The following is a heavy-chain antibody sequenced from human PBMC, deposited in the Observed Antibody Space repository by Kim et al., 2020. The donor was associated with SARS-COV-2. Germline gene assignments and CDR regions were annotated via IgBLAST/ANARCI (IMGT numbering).Heavy chain of an antibody. CDR2: FDTSNKS. D-gene: IGHD1-1*01. Sequence: GGSLRLSCAASGFTVSRHFMHWVRQAPGKGLEWVSMFDTSNKSHYEDSVKGRFTTSRDDYKNILHLQMNNLRPDDTAVYYCAREGGNEGPRGGYGMDVWGQGTTVTGSS. J-gene: IGHJ6*01. CDR1: GFTVSRHF. CDR3: AREGGNEGPRGGYGMDV. V-gene: IGHV3-53*01.